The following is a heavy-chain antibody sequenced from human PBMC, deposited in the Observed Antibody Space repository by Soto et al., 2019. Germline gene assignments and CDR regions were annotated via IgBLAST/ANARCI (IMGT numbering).Heavy chain of an antibody. CDR1: GGSISRGDFS. CDR3: ARGQTNYFFDL. CDR2: IYRSGST. J-gene: IGHJ4*02. V-gene: IGHV4-30-2*01. D-gene: IGHD3-10*01. Sequence: GPGPCGASETLSLTCVVSGGSISRGDFSWTWIRQPPGRGLEWVGYIYRSGSTYYNPSLKSPVSISLDKSKNQFSPNLTSVTAADTAVYYCARGQTNYFFDLWGQGHLVTVSS.